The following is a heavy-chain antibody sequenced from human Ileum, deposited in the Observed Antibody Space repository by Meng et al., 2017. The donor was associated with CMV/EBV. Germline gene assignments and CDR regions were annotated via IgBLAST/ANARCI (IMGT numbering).Heavy chain of an antibody. V-gene: IGHV3-30*09. J-gene: IGHJ6*02. Sequence: HWVRQAPGKGLEWVAVISQDGNTQYFADSVKGRFAISRDMSKNTMFLQLNTLGPDDTAVYYCARSFRRFPPIRGVITWDDDYYGMDVWGQGTTVTVSS. CDR2: ISQDGNTQ. CDR3: ARSFRRFPPIRGVITWDDDYYGMDV. D-gene: IGHD3-10*01.